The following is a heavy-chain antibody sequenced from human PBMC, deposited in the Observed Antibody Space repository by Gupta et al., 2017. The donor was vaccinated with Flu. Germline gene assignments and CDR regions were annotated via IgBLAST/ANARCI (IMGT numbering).Heavy chain of an antibody. V-gene: IGHV4-59*01. Sequence: QVQLQESGPGLVKPSETLSLTCTVSGGSISSYYWSWIRQPPGKGLEWIGYIYYSGSTNYNPSLKSRVTISVDTSKNQFSLKLSSVTAADTAVYYCARDPGGSWDFNWNARGYFDYWGQGTLVTVSS. CDR2: IYYSGST. J-gene: IGHJ4*02. D-gene: IGHD1-1*01. CDR1: GGSISSYY. CDR3: ARDPGGSWDFNWNARGYFDY.